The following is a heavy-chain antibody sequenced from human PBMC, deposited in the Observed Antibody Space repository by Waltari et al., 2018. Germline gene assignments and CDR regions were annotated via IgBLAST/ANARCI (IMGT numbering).Heavy chain of an antibody. CDR3: ASGGYCSSTSCYPK. CDR1: GGSFSGYY. V-gene: IGHV4-34*01. D-gene: IGHD2-2*01. J-gene: IGHJ4*02. CDR2: INHSGST. Sequence: QVQLQQWGAGLLKPSETLSLTCAVYGGSFSGYYWSWIRQPPGKGLEWIGEINHSGSTNYNPSLKSRVTISVDTSKNQFSLKLSSVTAADTAVYYCASGGYCSSTSCYPKWGQGTLVTVSS.